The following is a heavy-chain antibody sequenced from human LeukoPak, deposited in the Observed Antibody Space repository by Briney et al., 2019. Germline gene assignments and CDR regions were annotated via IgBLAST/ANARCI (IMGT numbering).Heavy chain of an antibody. J-gene: IGHJ4*02. Sequence: PSEILSLTCTVSGDSISSYNYFWGWIRQPPGKGLEWVGSIYYRGNTYYNPSLKSRVTLSADTSKNQFSLKVTSVTAADTAVHYCARASSGYYWDFDYWGQGALVTVSS. CDR3: ARASSGYYWDFDY. V-gene: IGHV4-39*01. CDR1: GDSISSYNYF. CDR2: IYYRGNT. D-gene: IGHD3-22*01.